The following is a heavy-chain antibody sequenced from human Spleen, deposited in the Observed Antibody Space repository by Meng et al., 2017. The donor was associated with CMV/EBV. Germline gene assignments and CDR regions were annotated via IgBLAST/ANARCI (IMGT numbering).Heavy chain of an antibody. CDR3: ASYSSSSSL. CDR2: IYYSGST. Sequence: LTCPVSCGSISSSIYYWGWIRQPPGKGLEWIGSIYYSGSTYYNPSLKSRVTISVDTSKNQFSLKLSSVTAADTAVYYCASYSSSSSLWGQGTLVTVSS. CDR1: CGSISSSIYY. V-gene: IGHV4-39*07. J-gene: IGHJ4*02. D-gene: IGHD6-6*01.